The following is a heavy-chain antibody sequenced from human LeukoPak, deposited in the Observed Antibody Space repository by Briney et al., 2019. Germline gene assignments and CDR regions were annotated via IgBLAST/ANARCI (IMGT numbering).Heavy chain of an antibody. CDR1: GYTFTSYY. CDR2: INPSGGST. D-gene: IGHD6-6*01. Sequence: GASVKVSCKASGYTFTSYYMHWVRQAPGQGLEWMGIINPSGGSTSYAQKFQGRVTMTRDTSTSTVYMELSSLRSEDTAVYYCAREMGLVRQLVDFGAFDIWGQGTMVTVSS. CDR3: AREMGLVRQLVDFGAFDI. V-gene: IGHV1-46*01. J-gene: IGHJ3*02.